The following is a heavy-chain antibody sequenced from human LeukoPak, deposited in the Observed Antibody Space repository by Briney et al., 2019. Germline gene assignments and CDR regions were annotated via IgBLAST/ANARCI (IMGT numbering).Heavy chain of an antibody. CDR2: ISAYNGNT. D-gene: IGHD3-3*01. CDR3: ARDCRLNYDFWSGYYLVDAFDI. J-gene: IGHJ3*02. CDR1: GYTFTIYG. Sequence: ASVTVSFTGSGYTFTIYGNSWVRQAPGQGLGWMGWISAYNGNTNYSQKLQGRVTITTDTATRTEYTEQRSLRSDDTAVYYCARDCRLNYDFWSGYYLVDAFDIWGQGTMVTVSS. V-gene: IGHV1-18*01.